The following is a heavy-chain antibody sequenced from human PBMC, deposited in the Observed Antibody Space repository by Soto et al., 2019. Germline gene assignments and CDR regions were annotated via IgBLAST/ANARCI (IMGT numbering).Heavy chain of an antibody. D-gene: IGHD3-10*01. Sequence: QVQLVQSGAEVKKPGSSVKVSCKASGGTFSSYAISWVRQAPGQGLEWMGGIIPIFGTANYAQKFQGRGTRAADKPTNTAYMELISLSSEDTAVDNCARAHYYYGSGIYQDYYYGMDVWGQGTTVTVS. CDR3: ARAHYYYGSGIYQDYYYGMDV. J-gene: IGHJ6*02. CDR2: IIPIFGTA. V-gene: IGHV1-69*14. CDR1: GGTFSSYA.